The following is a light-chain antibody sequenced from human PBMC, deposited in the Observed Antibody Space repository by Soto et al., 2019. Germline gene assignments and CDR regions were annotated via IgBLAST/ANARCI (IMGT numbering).Light chain of an antibody. CDR3: QQYNKWPIT. CDR2: RAS. J-gene: IGKJ5*01. Sequence: EIVLTQSPATLSVSPGEGATLSCRASQSVGGLLAWYQQKPGQAPRLLIYRASTRAAGLPDRFSGSGSETDFTLTISSLQSEDFAVYYCQQYNKWPITFGQGTRLEIK. CDR1: QSVGGL. V-gene: IGKV3-15*01.